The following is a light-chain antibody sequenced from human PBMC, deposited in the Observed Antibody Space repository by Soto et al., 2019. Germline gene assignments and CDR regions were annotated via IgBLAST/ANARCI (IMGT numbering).Light chain of an antibody. CDR3: SSYAGSNNDVG. CDR2: EVS. CDR1: SSDVGGYNY. Sequence: QSALTQPPSASGSPGQSVTISCTGTSSDVGGYNYVSWYQRHPGKAPKLMIYEVSKRPSGVPDRFSGSKSGNTASLTVSGLQAEDEADYYGSSYAGSNNDVGFGGGTKVTVL. J-gene: IGLJ2*01. V-gene: IGLV2-8*01.